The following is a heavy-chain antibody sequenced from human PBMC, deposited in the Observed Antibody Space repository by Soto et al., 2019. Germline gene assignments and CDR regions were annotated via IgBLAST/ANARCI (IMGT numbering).Heavy chain of an antibody. CDR3: ARVFGVSSRPRGYYYYYMDV. Sequence: GGSLRLSCAASGFTFSSFHMNWVRQAPGEGLEWVSSISRNGNYIYYADSVKGRFTISRDNAENSLFLQMNGLRAEDTAVYYCARVFGVSSRPRGYYYYYMDVWGKGTTVTVSS. CDR2: ISRNGNYI. J-gene: IGHJ6*03. D-gene: IGHD3-3*01. CDR1: GFTFSSFH. V-gene: IGHV3-21*01.